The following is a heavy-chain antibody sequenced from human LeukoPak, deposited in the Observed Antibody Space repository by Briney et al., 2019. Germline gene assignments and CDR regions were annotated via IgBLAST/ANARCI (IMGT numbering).Heavy chain of an antibody. J-gene: IGHJ4*02. D-gene: IGHD2-2*02. Sequence: ASVKVSCKASGYTFTSYAMHWVRQAPGQRLEWMGWINAGNGNTKYSQKFQGRVTITRDTSASTAYMELSSLRSEDTAVYYCARGALDIVVVPAAIADYWGQGTLVTVSS. CDR2: INAGNGNT. CDR1: GYTFTSYA. V-gene: IGHV1-3*01. CDR3: ARGALDIVVVPAAIADY.